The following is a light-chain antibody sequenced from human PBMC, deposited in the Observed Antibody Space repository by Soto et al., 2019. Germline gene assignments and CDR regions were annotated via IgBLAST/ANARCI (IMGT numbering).Light chain of an antibody. Sequence: DVVMTQTPLSLSVAPGQPASISCKSSQSLLHITGETFLFWYLQKPGQSPQLLIYGVSSRATGIPDRFSGSGSGTDFTLTISRLEPEDFVVYYCQHYGSSPPNTFGRGTKLEIK. CDR3: QHYGSSPPNT. CDR2: GVS. V-gene: IGKV2-29*01. CDR1: QSLLHITGETF. J-gene: IGKJ2*01.